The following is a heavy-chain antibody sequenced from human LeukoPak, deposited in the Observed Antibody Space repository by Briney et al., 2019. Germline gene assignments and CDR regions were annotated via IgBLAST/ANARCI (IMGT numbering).Heavy chain of an antibody. Sequence: GGSLRLPCAASGFTFSSYGMHWVRQAPGKGLEWVAVISYDGSNKYYADSVKGRFTISRDNSKNTLYLQMNSLRAEDTAVYYCAKDMSSSFDYWGQGTLVTVSS. V-gene: IGHV3-30*18. CDR2: ISYDGSNK. D-gene: IGHD2-2*01. CDR3: AKDMSSSFDY. J-gene: IGHJ4*02. CDR1: GFTFSSYG.